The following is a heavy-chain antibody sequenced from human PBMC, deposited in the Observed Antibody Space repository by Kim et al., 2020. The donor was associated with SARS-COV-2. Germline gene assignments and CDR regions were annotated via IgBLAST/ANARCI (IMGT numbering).Heavy chain of an antibody. V-gene: IGHV4-39*01. CDR2: IYSSGST. J-gene: IGHJ6*02. D-gene: IGHD2-8*01. CDR3: ARHRSIRCNPDYYYGMDV. CDR1: GGSISSSSYY. Sequence: SETLSLTCTVSGGSISSSSYYWGWIRQPPGKGLEWIGSIYSSGSTYYNPSLKSRVIISVDTSKNQFSLKLSSMTAADTAVYYCARHRSIRCNPDYYYGMDVWGQGTTVTVS.